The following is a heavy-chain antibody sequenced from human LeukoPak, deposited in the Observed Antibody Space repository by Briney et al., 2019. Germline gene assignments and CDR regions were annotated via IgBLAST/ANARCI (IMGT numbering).Heavy chain of an antibody. Sequence: SETLSLTCTVSGGSISSYYWSWIRQPPGKGLEWIGYIYTSGSTNYNPSLKSRVTISVDTSKNQFSLKLSSVTAADTAVYYCARQDILTGYPTSPFDYWGQGTLVTVSS. D-gene: IGHD3-9*01. J-gene: IGHJ4*02. CDR3: ARQDILTGYPTSPFDY. CDR1: GGSISSYY. CDR2: IYTSGST. V-gene: IGHV4-4*09.